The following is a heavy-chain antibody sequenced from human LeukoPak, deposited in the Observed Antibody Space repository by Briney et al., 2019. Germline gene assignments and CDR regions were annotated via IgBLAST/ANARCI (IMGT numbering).Heavy chain of an antibody. J-gene: IGHJ4*02. CDR2: INPHSGDT. CDR1: GYXFTSYG. V-gene: IGHV1-2*02. D-gene: IGHD5-12*01. CDR3: AKDMRSRGYSGYDCFDY. Sequence: ASVKVSCKASGYXFTSYGISWVRQAPGQGLKWMGWINPHSGDTNYAQKFQGRVTMTRDTSTSTAYMEVSRLRSGDTAVYYCAKDMRSRGYSGYDCFDYWGQGTVVTVSS.